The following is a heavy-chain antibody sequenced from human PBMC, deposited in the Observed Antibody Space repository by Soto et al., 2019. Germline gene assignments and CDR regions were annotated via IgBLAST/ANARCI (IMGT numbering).Heavy chain of an antibody. V-gene: IGHV4-34*01. CDR3: ATRITVFGLLIPPFDP. J-gene: IGHJ5*02. CDR1: GGSVNGYY. Sequence: SETLSLTCAVYGGSVNGYYWNWIRQPPGKGLEWIGEINHTGGTHYNPSLKRRVTMSVDTSKNQFSLRLSSVTAADTAIYYCATRITVFGLLIPPFDPWGQGTQVTVSS. D-gene: IGHD3-3*01. CDR2: INHTGGT.